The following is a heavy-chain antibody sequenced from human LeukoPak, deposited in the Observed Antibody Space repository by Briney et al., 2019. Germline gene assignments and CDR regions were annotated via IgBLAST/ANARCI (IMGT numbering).Heavy chain of an antibody. CDR2: ISGSGGST. J-gene: IGHJ4*02. Sequence: GGSLRLSCAASGFTFSSYAMSWVRQAPGKGLEWVSAISGSGGSTYYADSVKGRFTISRDNSKNTLYLQMNSLRAEDTAVYYCAKDKRTSIGEAGAFDYRGQGTLVTVSS. D-gene: IGHD6-13*01. V-gene: IGHV3-23*01. CDR3: AKDKRTSIGEAGAFDY. CDR1: GFTFSSYA.